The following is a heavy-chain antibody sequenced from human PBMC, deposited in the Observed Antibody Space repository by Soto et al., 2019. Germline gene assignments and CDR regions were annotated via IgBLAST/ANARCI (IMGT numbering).Heavy chain of an antibody. Sequence: DVQLVESGGVVVQRGGSLRLSCATSGFTFDDYAMHWVRQAPGPGLEWVSLISWDGGSTYYAYSVKGRFTISRDNSKNALYLQMNSLRAEDTAVYYCAKATVAGAAYDYYYGMDVWGQGTTVTVSS. CDR2: ISWDGGST. CDR1: GFTFDDYA. D-gene: IGHD6-19*01. CDR3: AKATVAGAAYDYYYGMDV. J-gene: IGHJ6*02. V-gene: IGHV3-43D*04.